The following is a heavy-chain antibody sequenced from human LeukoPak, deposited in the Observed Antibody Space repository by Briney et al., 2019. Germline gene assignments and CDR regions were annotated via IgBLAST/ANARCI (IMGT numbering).Heavy chain of an antibody. CDR1: GYTFTSYD. J-gene: IGHJ6*03. CDR2: MNPNSGNT. Sequence: ASVKVSCKASGYTFTSYDINWVRQATGQGLEWMEWMNPNSGNTGYAQKFQGRVTITRNTSISTAYMELSSLRSEDTAVYYCARVGYPFWSGYSYYYCYMDVWGKGTTVTVSS. CDR3: ARVGYPFWSGYSYYYCYMDV. V-gene: IGHV1-8*03. D-gene: IGHD3-3*01.